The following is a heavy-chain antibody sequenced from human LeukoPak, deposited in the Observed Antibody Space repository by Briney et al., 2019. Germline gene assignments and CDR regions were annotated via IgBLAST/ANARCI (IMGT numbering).Heavy chain of an antibody. CDR1: GGTFSSYA. V-gene: IGHV1-18*01. CDR3: ATVGDYYDSSGYYPLDY. D-gene: IGHD3-22*01. J-gene: IGHJ4*02. CDR2: SSAYNGST. Sequence: ASVKVSCKASGGTFSSYAISWVRQAPGQGLEWMGWSSAYNGSTNYAQKLQGRVTMTTDTSTSTAYMELRSLRSDDTAVYYCATVGDYYDSSGYYPLDYWGQGTLVTVSS.